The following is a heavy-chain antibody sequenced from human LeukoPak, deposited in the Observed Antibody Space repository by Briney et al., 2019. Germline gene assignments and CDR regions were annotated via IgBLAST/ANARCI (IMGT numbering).Heavy chain of an antibody. D-gene: IGHD5/OR15-5a*01. CDR1: AITFSNSW. CDR2: IKQDGSET. CDR3: ARHLAGDSLYRHFDY. V-gene: IGHV3-7*04. Sequence: GGSLRLSCTASAITFSNSWMSWVRQAPGKGLEWVANIKQDGSETNYVDSVKGRFTISRDNAKNSLFLQMNSPRGEDTAIYYCARHLAGDSLYRHFDYWGQGTLATVSS. J-gene: IGHJ4*02.